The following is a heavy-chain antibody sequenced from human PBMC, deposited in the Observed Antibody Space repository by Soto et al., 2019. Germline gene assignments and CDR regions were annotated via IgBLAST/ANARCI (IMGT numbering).Heavy chain of an antibody. J-gene: IGHJ6*02. CDR3: ARDWIAAAGIYYGMDV. Sequence: RRLSCAASGFTFSSYSMNWVRQAPGKGLEWVSSISSSSSYIYYADSVKGRFTISRDNAKNSLYLQMNSLRAEDTAVYYCARDWIAAAGIYYGMDVWGQGTTVTVFS. CDR2: ISSSSSYI. CDR1: GFTFSSYS. V-gene: IGHV3-21*01. D-gene: IGHD6-13*01.